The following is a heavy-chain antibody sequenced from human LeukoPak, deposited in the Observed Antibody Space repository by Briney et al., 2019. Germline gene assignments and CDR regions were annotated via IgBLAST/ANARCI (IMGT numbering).Heavy chain of an antibody. Sequence: GGSLRLSCAASGFTVSSNYMSWVRQAPGKGLEWVSVIYSGGSTYYADSVKGRFTIYRDNSKNTLYLQMNSLRAEDTAVYYCARMTPSGYYYYGMDVWGQGTTVTVSS. CDR2: IYSGGST. J-gene: IGHJ6*02. CDR3: ARMTPSGYYYYGMDV. V-gene: IGHV3-53*01. D-gene: IGHD3-10*01. CDR1: GFTVSSNY.